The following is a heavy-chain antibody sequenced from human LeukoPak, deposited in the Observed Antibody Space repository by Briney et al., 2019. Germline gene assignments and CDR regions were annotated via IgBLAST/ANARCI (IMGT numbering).Heavy chain of an antibody. Sequence: GRSLRLSCAASGFTFSSYGMHWVRQAPGKGLEWVAVIWYNGSNKYYADSVKGRFTISRDNSKNTLYLQMNSLRAEDTAVYYCARGGQRVVTASISVWFDPWGQGTLVTVSS. CDR3: ARGGQRVVTASISVWFDP. J-gene: IGHJ5*02. V-gene: IGHV3-33*01. CDR1: GFTFSSYG. D-gene: IGHD4-23*01. CDR2: IWYNGSNK.